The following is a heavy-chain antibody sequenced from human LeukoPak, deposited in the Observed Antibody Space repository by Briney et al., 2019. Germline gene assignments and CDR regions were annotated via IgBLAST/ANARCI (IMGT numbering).Heavy chain of an antibody. D-gene: IGHD3-10*01. CDR3: ARDLVWFGEFDY. V-gene: IGHV1-2*02. Sequence: ASVKVSCTASGYTFTGYYMHWVRQAPGQGLEWMGWINPNSGGTNYAQKFQGRVTMTRDTSISTAYMELSRLRSDDTAVYYCARDLVWFGEFDYWGQGTLVTASS. CDR2: INPNSGGT. J-gene: IGHJ4*02. CDR1: GYTFTGYY.